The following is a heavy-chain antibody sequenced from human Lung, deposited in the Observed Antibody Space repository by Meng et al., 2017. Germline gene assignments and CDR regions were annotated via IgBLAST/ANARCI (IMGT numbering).Heavy chain of an antibody. CDR2: INSDGSSI. CDR1: GFTFSGYW. CDR3: ARDGGSGSYGAFDI. J-gene: IGHJ3*02. V-gene: IGHV3-74*03. D-gene: IGHD1-26*01. Sequence: VGLVESGGGLVQPGGSLRLSCAVSGFTFSGYWMHWVRQAPGKGLVWVSRINSDGSSITYADSVKGRFTTSRDNVKNTLYLQMNSLRVEDTAVYYCARDGGSGSYGAFDIWGPGTMVTVSS.